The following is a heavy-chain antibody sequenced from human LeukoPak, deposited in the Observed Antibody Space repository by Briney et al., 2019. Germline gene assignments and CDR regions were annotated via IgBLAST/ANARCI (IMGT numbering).Heavy chain of an antibody. D-gene: IGHD2-15*01. Sequence: VASVKVSCKASGYTFTGYYMHWVRQAPGQGLEWMGWINPNSGGTNYAQKFQGRVTMTRDTSISTAYMELSRLRSDDTAVYYCARVPPYCSGGSCSRGAFDIWGRGTMVTVSS. CDR1: GYTFTGYY. J-gene: IGHJ3*02. CDR2: INPNSGGT. V-gene: IGHV1-2*02. CDR3: ARVPPYCSGGSCSRGAFDI.